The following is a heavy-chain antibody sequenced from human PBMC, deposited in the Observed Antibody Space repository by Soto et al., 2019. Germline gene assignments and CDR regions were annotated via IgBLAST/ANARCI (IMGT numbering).Heavy chain of an antibody. CDR2: INPKSGGT. J-gene: IGHJ6*02. CDR1: GYSFTDYH. V-gene: IGHV1-2*04. D-gene: IGHD2-8*01. CDR3: ARGDSTDCSTCVCSVFNKHDMDV. Sequence: ASVKFSCTSSGYSFTDYHIHWVRQAPGQGLEWLGRINPKSGGTSTAQKFQGWVTMTTDTSISTASMELTRLTSDDTAIYYCARGDSTDCSTCVCSVFNKHDMDVCGHGTTVTVS.